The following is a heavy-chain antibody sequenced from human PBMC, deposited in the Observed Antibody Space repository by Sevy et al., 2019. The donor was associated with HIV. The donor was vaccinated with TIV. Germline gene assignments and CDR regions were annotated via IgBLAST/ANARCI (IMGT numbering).Heavy chain of an antibody. CDR3: ARGVYSRSWYGGGDY. Sequence: GGSLRLSCAASGFTFKNFAMSWVRQAPGKGLEWVSGVSGSGGSTYYADSVKGRFTISRDNSKNTLYLQVNSLRAEDTAVFYCARGVYSRSWYGGGDYWGQGTLVTVSS. CDR2: VSGSGGST. V-gene: IGHV3-23*01. J-gene: IGHJ4*02. CDR1: GFTFKNFA. D-gene: IGHD6-13*01.